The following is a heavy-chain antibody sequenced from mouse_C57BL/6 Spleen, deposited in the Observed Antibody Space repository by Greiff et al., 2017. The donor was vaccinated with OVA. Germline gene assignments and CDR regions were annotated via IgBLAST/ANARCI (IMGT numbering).Heavy chain of an antibody. CDR2: ISNGGGST. J-gene: IGHJ3*01. Sequence: EVKVVESGGGLVQPGGSLKLSCAASGFTFSDYYMYWVRQTPEKRLEWVAYISNGGGSTYYPDTVQGRFTISRDNAKNTRYLQMSRLKSEDTAMYYCARGGDYDGFAYWGQGTLVTVSA. V-gene: IGHV5-12*01. CDR3: ARGGDYDGFAY. D-gene: IGHD2-4*01. CDR1: GFTFSDYY.